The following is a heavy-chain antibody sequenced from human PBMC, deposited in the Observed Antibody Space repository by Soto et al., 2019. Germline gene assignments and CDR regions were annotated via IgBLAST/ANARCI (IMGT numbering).Heavy chain of an antibody. J-gene: IGHJ4*02. Sequence: SETLSLTCTVSGGSISSYYWSWIRQPPGKGLEWIGYIYYSGSTNYNPSLKSRVTISVDTSKDQFSLKLSSVTAADTAVYYCARYYERSGYYDYWGQGTLVTVSS. CDR3: ARYYERSGYYDY. V-gene: IGHV4-59*01. CDR2: IYYSGST. CDR1: GGSISSYY. D-gene: IGHD3-22*01.